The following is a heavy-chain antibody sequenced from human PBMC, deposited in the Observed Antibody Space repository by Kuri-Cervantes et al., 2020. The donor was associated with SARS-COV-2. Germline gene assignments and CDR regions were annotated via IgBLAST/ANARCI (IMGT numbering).Heavy chain of an antibody. CDR3: VRIRAATVIADY. J-gene: IGHJ4*02. CDR2: IDWDDDK. CDR1: GFSLTTSGMC. V-gene: IGHV2-70*11. Sequence: SDSTLVKPTQTLTLTCPFSGFSLTTSGMCVAWIRQPPGKALEWLARIDWDDDKYYKTSLNTRLSISKDASKDQVVLTMTNMDPVDTATYYCVRIRAATVIADYWGQGTLVTVSS. D-gene: IGHD4-11*01.